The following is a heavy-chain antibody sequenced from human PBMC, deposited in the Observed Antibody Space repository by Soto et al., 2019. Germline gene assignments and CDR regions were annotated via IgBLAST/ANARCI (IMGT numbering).Heavy chain of an antibody. V-gene: IGHV4-4*02. CDR1: GGSIASDNW. D-gene: IGHD3-10*01. CDR2: MYHSGTT. J-gene: IGHJ4*02. CDR3: ARASRSSMLRGVIIN. Sequence: SETLSLTCTFSGGSIASDNWWTWVRQPPGRGLEWIGEMYHSGTTNYSPSLKSRVTILIDESKNQFSLKLTSVTAADTARYYCARASRSSMLRGVIINLGQGTLVTVSS.